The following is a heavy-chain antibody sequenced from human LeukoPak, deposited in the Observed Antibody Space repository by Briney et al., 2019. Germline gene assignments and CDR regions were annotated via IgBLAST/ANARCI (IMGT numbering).Heavy chain of an antibody. Sequence: GGSLRLSCAASGFTFSSYGMHWVRQAPGKGLEWVAVIWYDGSNKYYADSVKGRFTISRDNSKNTLYLQMNSLRAEDTAVYYCAKVVGCSSTSCLNYYYGMDVWGQGTTVTVSS. V-gene: IGHV3-33*06. CDR2: IWYDGSNK. J-gene: IGHJ6*02. CDR3: AKVVGCSSTSCLNYYYGMDV. CDR1: GFTFSSYG. D-gene: IGHD2-2*01.